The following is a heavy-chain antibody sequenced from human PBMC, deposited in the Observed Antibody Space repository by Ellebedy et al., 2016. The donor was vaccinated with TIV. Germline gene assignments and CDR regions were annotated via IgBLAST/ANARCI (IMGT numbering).Heavy chain of an antibody. J-gene: IGHJ4*02. D-gene: IGHD1-26*01. CDR3: AKVELDY. V-gene: IGHV3-30*18. Sequence: GGSLRLSXAASGFTFSSYGMHWVRQAPGKGLEWVAVISYDGSNKYYADSVKGRFTISRDNSKNTLYLQMNSLRAEDTAVYYCAKVELDYWGQGTLVTVSS. CDR1: GFTFSSYG. CDR2: ISYDGSNK.